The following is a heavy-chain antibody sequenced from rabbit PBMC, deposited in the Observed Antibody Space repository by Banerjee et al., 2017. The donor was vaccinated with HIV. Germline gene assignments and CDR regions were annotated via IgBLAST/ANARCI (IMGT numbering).Heavy chain of an antibody. CDR2: IYAGSSGST. CDR3: ARDTWYYTYGYAGYAYFHYGMDL. Sequence: QSLEESGGDLVMPGASLTLTCTASGFSFSSSYYMCWVRQAPGKGLEWIACIYAGSSGSTYYASWAKGRFTISKTSSTTVTLQMTSLTAADTATYFCARDTWYYTYGYAGYAYFHYGMDLRGPGTLVTVS. J-gene: IGHJ6*01. V-gene: IGHV1S40*01. D-gene: IGHD6-1*01. CDR1: GFSFSSSYY.